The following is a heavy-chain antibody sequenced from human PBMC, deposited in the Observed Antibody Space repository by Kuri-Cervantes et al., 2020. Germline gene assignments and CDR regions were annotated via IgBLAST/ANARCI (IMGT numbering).Heavy chain of an antibody. CDR3: ARDPAGSATLYGMDV. CDR1: GFTFSSYS. CDR2: ISSSSSYI. Sequence: GGSLRLSCAASGFTFSSYSMNWVRQAPGKGLEWVSSISSSSSYIYYADSVKGRFTISRDNAKNSLYLQMNSLRAEDTAVYYCARDPAGSATLYGMDVWGQGTTVTVSS. V-gene: IGHV3-21*01. J-gene: IGHJ6*02.